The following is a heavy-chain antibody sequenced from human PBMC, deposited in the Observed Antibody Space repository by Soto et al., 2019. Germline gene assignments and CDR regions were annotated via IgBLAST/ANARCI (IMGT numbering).Heavy chain of an antibody. CDR1: GFTFNSYA. J-gene: IGHJ3*02. V-gene: IGHV3-23*01. CDR2: ISGSGFST. D-gene: IGHD3-22*01. Sequence: GGSLRLSCAASGFTFNSYAMSWVRQTPGRGLEWVSAISGSGFSTYYADSVKGRFTIPRDSSKNTLDLQMNSLRAEDTAVYYCAKAPDYYDSSGYYFHALDIWGHGTMVTVSS. CDR3: AKAPDYYDSSGYYFHALDI.